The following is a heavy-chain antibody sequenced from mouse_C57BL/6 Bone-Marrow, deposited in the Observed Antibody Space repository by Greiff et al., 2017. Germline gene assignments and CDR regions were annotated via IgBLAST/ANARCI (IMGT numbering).Heavy chain of an antibody. CDR3: ARVRAYYSNSYYFDY. CDR2: INPYNGGT. V-gene: IGHV1-19*01. CDR1: GYTFTDYY. D-gene: IGHD2-5*01. Sequence: VQLQQSGPVLVKPGASVKMSCKASGYTFTDYYMNWVKQSHGKSLEWIGVINPYNGGTSYNQKFKGKATLTVDKSSSTAYMELNSLTSEDSAVYYGARVRAYYSNSYYFDYWGQGTTLTVSS. J-gene: IGHJ2*01.